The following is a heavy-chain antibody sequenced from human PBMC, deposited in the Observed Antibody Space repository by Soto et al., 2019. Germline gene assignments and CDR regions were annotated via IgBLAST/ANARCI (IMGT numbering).Heavy chain of an antibody. Sequence: EVQLVESGGGRVEPGGSLRLSCAASGFTFSTHAMVWVRQAPGKGLEWVSSISSSGSFLYYADSVEGRFTISRDDARNSVYLQMNSLRVDVTAVYYCARDGNYHEFWGQGTLVTVSS. CDR1: GFTFSTHA. J-gene: IGHJ4*02. CDR2: ISSSGSFL. V-gene: IGHV3-21*01. D-gene: IGHD1-1*01. CDR3: ARDGNYHEF.